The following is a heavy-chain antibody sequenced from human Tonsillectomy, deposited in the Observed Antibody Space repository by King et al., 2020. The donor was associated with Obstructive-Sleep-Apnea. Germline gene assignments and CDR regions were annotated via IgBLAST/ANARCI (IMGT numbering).Heavy chain of an antibody. CDR1: GFTFSIYW. V-gene: IGHV3-74*01. CDR2: ISHEGSNT. Sequence: VQLVESGGGLVQPGGSLRFSCAASGFTFSIYWMHWVLQAPGKGLMWVSRISHEGSNTAYADSVVGILTVSRDNAKNTLFLQMDSLIADDTAVYYCSRDSFYGSGSHPKIYYGMDVWGQGTTVSVSS. D-gene: IGHD3-10*01. J-gene: IGHJ6*02. CDR3: SRDSFYGSGSHPKIYYGMDV.